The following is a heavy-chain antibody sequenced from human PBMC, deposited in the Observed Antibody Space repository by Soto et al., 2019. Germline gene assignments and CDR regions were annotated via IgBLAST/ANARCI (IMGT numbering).Heavy chain of an antibody. Sequence: QVQLVESGGGLVKPGGSLRLSCAASGFTFSDYYMRWIRQAPGKGLEWVSYISSSGSTIYYADSVKGRFTISSDNAKNSLYLQMNRPRAEDTAVYYWARKPYSSSCSDYWGQGTLVNVSS. CDR2: ISSSGSTI. CDR3: ARKPYSSSCSDY. V-gene: IGHV3-11*01. CDR1: GFTFSDYY. D-gene: IGHD6-13*01. J-gene: IGHJ4*02.